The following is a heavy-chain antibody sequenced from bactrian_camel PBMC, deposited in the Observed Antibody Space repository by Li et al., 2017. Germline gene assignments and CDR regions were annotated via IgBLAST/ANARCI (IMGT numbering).Heavy chain of an antibody. Sequence: VESGGGSVQAGGSLRLPCVSSADIRASYCMGRFRQAPGKEREGVAAVYTSDGHTYYADSVTGRFTISKDNVKNTLYLQMNDLKSEDTAMYYCAADNVNLQLARHYSYWGQGTQVTVS. CDR1: ADIRASYC. D-gene: IGHD7*01. CDR2: VYTSDGHT. CDR3: AADNVNLQLARHYSY. J-gene: IGHJ4*01. V-gene: IGHV3S1*01.